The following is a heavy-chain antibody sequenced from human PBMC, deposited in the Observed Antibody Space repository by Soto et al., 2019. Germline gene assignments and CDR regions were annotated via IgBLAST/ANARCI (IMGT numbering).Heavy chain of an antibody. CDR3: AKEVVDIVVVPAASD. CDR2: ISGSGGST. CDR1: GFTFDKDC. Sequence: RGSLRLSCAAPGFTFDKDCMSWVRQAPGKGLEWVSAISGSGGSTYYADSVKGRFTISRDNSKNTLYLQMNSLRAEDTAVYYCAKEVVDIVVVPAASDWGQGTLVTVSS. D-gene: IGHD2-2*01. J-gene: IGHJ4*02. V-gene: IGHV3-23*01.